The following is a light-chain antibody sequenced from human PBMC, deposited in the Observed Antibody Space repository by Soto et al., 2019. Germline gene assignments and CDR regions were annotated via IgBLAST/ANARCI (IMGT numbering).Light chain of an antibody. CDR3: QQYRSWPRT. J-gene: IGKJ1*01. CDR2: GAS. CDR1: QDVMYD. V-gene: IGKV3-15*01. Sequence: EIVLTQSPAALSVSPGGRATLSCRASQDVMYDLAWYQQKPGQAPRLLVYGASTRATDAPPRFRGSGSGREFSLTISSLQSVDFATYYCQQYRSWPRTFGQGSRVEIK.